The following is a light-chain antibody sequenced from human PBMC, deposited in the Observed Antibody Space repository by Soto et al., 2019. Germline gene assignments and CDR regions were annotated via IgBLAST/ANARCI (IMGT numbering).Light chain of an antibody. CDR3: CSYAGAHTF. CDR1: SSDIGAYNY. J-gene: IGLJ2*01. V-gene: IGLV2-11*01. Sequence: QSALTQPRSVSGSPGQSVTISCTGTSSDIGAYNYVSWYQQHPGKAPKLMIYDVTARPSGVPDRFSGSKSGTTASLTISGLQGEDEAEYYCCSYAGAHTFFGGGTKLTVL. CDR2: DVT.